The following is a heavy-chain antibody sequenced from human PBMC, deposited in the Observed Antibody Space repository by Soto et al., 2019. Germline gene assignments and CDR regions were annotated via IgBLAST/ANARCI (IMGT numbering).Heavy chain of an antibody. J-gene: IGHJ4*02. CDR2: ISNNGAHT. V-gene: IGHV3-64*01. CDR3: ATDGIGGTKCRWYLDY. D-gene: IGHD2-15*01. CDR1: GFTFSNYV. Sequence: PGGSLRLSCAASGFTFSNYVMHWVRQAPGKGLEYVAVISNNGAHTDYAKSVKGRFTISRDNSKNTLYLQMNSLRAEDMALYYCATDGIGGTKCRWYLDYWGQGTLVTVSS.